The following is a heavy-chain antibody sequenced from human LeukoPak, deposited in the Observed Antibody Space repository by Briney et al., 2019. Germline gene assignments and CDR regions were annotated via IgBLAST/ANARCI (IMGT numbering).Heavy chain of an antibody. D-gene: IGHD6-13*01. CDR2: IIPIFGTA. Sequence: SVKVSCKASGGTFSSYAISWVRQAAGQGLEWMGWIIPIFGTANYAQKFQGRVTITADESTSTAYMELSSLRSEDTAVYYCARGGIAAAGTGDWFDPWGQGTLVTVSS. CDR1: GGTFSSYA. J-gene: IGHJ5*02. V-gene: IGHV1-69*13. CDR3: ARGGIAAAGTGDWFDP.